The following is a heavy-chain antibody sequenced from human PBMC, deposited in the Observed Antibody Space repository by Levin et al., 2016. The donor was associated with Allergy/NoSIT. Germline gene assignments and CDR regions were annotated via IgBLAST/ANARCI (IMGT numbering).Heavy chain of an antibody. Sequence: ASVKVSCKASGYIFPSYGISWVRQAPGQGPEWMGWISAYSGNTNYAAKFQGRVTMTTETSTTTAYLELRSLRSDDTAVYYCARDPKGKVTAAQTGGYFQHWGQGTFVTVSS. CDR2: ISAYSGNT. D-gene: IGHD6-13*01. CDR1: GYIFPSYG. CDR3: ARDPKGKVTAAQTGGYFQH. J-gene: IGHJ1*01. V-gene: IGHV1-18*01.